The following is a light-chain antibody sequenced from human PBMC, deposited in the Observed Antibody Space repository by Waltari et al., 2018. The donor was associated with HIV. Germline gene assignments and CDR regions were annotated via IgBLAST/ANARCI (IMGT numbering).Light chain of an antibody. CDR1: SSDVGSYNL. V-gene: IGLV2-23*02. CDR3: CSYAGSGDV. Sequence: QSALTQPASVSGSPGQSITISCTGTSSDVGSYNLVSWYQQHPGKAPKLMLYEVSKRPSGVSTRFSGSKSGNTASLTISGLQAEDEADYYCCSYAGSGDVFGTGTKVTVL. J-gene: IGLJ1*01. CDR2: EVS.